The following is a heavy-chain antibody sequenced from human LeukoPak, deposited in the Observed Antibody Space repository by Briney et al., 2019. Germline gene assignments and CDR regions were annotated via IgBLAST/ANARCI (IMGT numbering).Heavy chain of an antibody. CDR1: GASISTGDYY. V-gene: IGHV4-31*03. J-gene: IGHJ4*02. Sequence: PSQTLSLTCSVSGASISTGDYYWIWIRQHPGKGLEWIGYIFYSGSTYYNPSLKSRLSISMDTSKNQFSLKLNSVTAADTAFYYCARQGNGWFFVDSWGQGTLVTVSS. CDR3: ARQGNGWFFVDS. D-gene: IGHD6-19*01. CDR2: IFYSGST.